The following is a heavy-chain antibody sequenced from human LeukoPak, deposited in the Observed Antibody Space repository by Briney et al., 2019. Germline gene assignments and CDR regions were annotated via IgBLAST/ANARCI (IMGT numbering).Heavy chain of an antibody. J-gene: IGHJ3*02. V-gene: IGHV1-2*06. CDR1: GGTFSSYA. CDR2: INPNSGGT. D-gene: IGHD2-15*01. Sequence: ASVKVSCKASGGTFSSYAISWVRQAPGQGLEWMGRINPNSGGTNYAQKFQGRVTMTRDTSISTAYMELSRLRSDDTAVYYCARDKGYCSGGSCYGEVSTHDAFDIWGQGTMVTVSS. CDR3: ARDKGYCSGGSCYGEVSTHDAFDI.